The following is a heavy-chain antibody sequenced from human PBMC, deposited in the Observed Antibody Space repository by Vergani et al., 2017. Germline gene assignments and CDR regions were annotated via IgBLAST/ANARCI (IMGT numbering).Heavy chain of an antibody. Sequence: EVQLLESGGGLVQPGGSLRLSCAASRFTFSSYAMSWVRQAPGKGLEWVSGISGGGGSPYYAGSVKGRFTISRDNSKNTLYLQMDSLRAEDTAVYYCARIGDYLRNLYWYFDLWGRGTLVTVSS. CDR1: RFTFSSYA. J-gene: IGHJ2*01. CDR2: ISGGGGSP. D-gene: IGHD4-17*01. CDR3: ARIGDYLRNLYWYFDL. V-gene: IGHV3-23*01.